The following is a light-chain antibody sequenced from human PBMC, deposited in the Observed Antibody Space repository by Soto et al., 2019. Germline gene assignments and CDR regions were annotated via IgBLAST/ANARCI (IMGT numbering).Light chain of an antibody. CDR2: SNS. J-gene: IGLJ2*01. V-gene: IGLV1-44*01. CDR3: QSYDSSLSGSV. Sequence: QTVVTQPPSASGTPGQRVTISCSGSSSNIGSNTVNWYQQLPGTAPQLLIYSNSHRPSGVPDRFSGSRSDTSASLAISGLQSEDEADYYCQSYDSSLSGSVFGGGTKLTVL. CDR1: SSNIGSNT.